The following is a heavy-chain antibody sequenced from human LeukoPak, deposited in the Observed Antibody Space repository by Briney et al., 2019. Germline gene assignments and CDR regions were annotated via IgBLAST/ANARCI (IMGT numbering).Heavy chain of an antibody. CDR1: SGSISSYY. Sequence: PSETLSLTCTVSSGSISSYYWSWIRQPAGKGLEWIGRIYTSGSTNYNPSLKSRVTMSVDTSKNQFSLKLSSVTAADTAVYYCACGLTVAAGTGWFDPWGQGTLVTVSS. CDR3: ACGLTVAAGTGWFDP. CDR2: IYTSGST. D-gene: IGHD6-13*01. J-gene: IGHJ5*02. V-gene: IGHV4-4*07.